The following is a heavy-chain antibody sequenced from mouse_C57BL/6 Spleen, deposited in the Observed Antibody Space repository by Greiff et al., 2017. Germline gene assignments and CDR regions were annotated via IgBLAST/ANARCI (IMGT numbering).Heavy chain of an antibody. J-gene: IGHJ4*01. CDR3: AKAYYYDNRYYAMDY. CDR2: IDPANGNT. V-gene: IGHV14-3*01. CDR1: GFNIKNTY. Sequence: VQLQQSVAELVRPGASVKLSCTASGFNIKNTYMHWVKQRPEQGLEWIGRIDPANGNTKYAPKFQGKATITADTSSNTAYLQLSSLTSEDTAIYDCAKAYYYDNRYYAMDYWGQGTSVTVSS. D-gene: IGHD2-1*01.